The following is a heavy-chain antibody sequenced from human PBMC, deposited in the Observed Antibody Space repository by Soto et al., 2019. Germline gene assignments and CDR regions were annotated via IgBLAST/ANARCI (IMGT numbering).Heavy chain of an antibody. CDR1: GGSISSYY. J-gene: IGHJ4*02. CDR2: IYYSGST. V-gene: IGHV4-59*08. D-gene: IGHD2-15*01. CDR3: ARQRGGYCSGGSCSPNFDY. Sequence: SETLSLTCTASGGSISSYYWSWIRQPPGKGLEWIGYIYYSGSTNYNPSLKSRVTISVDTSKNQFSLKLSSVTAADTAVYYCARQRGGYCSGGSCSPNFDYWGQGTLVTV.